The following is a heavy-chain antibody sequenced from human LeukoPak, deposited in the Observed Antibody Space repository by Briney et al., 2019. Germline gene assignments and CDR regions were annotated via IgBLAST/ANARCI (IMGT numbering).Heavy chain of an antibody. Sequence: PSQTLSLTCTVSGVSISSGDYFWTWIRQHPGKGLEWIGFIYYSGSTYYNPSPKSRLTISVDTSKKEFSLKLSSVTAADTAVYYCARGVGYCSGGSCYSVGGFDPWGQGILVTVSS. J-gene: IGHJ5*02. V-gene: IGHV4-31*03. D-gene: IGHD2-15*01. CDR2: IYYSGST. CDR3: ARGVGYCSGGSCYSVGGFDP. CDR1: GVSISSGDYF.